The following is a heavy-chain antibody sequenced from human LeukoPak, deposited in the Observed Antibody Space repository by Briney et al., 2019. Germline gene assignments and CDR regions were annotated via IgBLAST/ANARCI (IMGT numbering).Heavy chain of an antibody. V-gene: IGHV4-39*01. CDR1: GGSISSSSYY. Sequence: PSETLSLTCTVSGGSISSSSYYWGWIRQPPGKGLEWIGSIYYSGSTYYNPSLKSRVTISVDTSKNQFSLKLSSVTAADTAVYYCASQTKGQWLADLDYWGQGTLVTVSS. CDR2: IYYSGST. CDR3: ASQTKGQWLADLDY. J-gene: IGHJ4*02. D-gene: IGHD6-19*01.